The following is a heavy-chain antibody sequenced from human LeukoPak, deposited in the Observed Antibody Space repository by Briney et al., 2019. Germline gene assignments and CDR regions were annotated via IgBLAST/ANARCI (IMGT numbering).Heavy chain of an antibody. Sequence: GGSLRLSCAASGFTFSSYSMHWVRQAPGKGREWVSSISSSSNYIYYADSVKGRFTISRDNAKNSLYLQMNSLRAEDTAVYYCASLLGNDARRFDYWGQGTLVTVSS. CDR2: ISSSSNYI. D-gene: IGHD1-1*01. CDR3: ASLLGNDARRFDY. CDR1: GFTFSSYS. V-gene: IGHV3-21*01. J-gene: IGHJ4*02.